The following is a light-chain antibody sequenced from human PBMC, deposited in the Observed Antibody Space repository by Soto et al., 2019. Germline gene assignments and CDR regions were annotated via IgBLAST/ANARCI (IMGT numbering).Light chain of an antibody. Sequence: VMTQSPDYLAMYLGERATINCRSSRSMLSNYNNKNYLAWYQQKPGQPTKLLFSWASTREPGVPDRFIGSGSGTYFTLTISSLQAEDVAVYYCQQYFISPVLTFGVGTNVAI. CDR1: RSMLSNYNNKNY. CDR3: QQYFISPVLT. J-gene: IGKJ4*01. CDR2: WAS. V-gene: IGKV4-1*01.